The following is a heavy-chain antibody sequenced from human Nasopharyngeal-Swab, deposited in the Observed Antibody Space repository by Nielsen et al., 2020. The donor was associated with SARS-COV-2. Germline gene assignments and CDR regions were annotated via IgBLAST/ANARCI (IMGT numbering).Heavy chain of an antibody. V-gene: IGHV3-23*01. CDR1: GFSFSIYA. CDR3: ATTWHSSGYYYTFDI. CDR2: ISGSGGSS. D-gene: IGHD3-22*01. Sequence: GGSLRLSCAASGFSFSIYAMNWVRQAPGKGLEWVSSISGSGGSSSYADSVKGRFTISRDNSRNTLYLQMNSLRAEDTAIFYCATTWHSSGYYYTFDIWGQGTMVTVSS. J-gene: IGHJ3*02.